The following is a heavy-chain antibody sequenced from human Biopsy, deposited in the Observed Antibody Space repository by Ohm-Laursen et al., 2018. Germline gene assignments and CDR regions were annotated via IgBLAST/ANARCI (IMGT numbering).Heavy chain of an antibody. J-gene: IGHJ3*02. D-gene: IGHD2-2*01. V-gene: IGHV1-18*04. CDR2: SSGYNGKT. CDR1: GGPFTNHA. Sequence: ASVKVSCKASGGPFTNHAFSWVRQAPGQGLEWMGWSSGYNGKTNYAQNLQGRVAMTTDTSTSTAYMELRSLRSDDTAVYYCARGGTLVVVPTAVLHSFDIWGQGTMVTVSS. CDR3: ARGGTLVVVPTAVLHSFDI.